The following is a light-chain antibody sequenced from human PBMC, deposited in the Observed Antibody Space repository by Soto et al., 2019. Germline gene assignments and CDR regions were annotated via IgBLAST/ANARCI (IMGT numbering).Light chain of an antibody. Sequence: QSALTQPASVSVSPGQSITISCTGTSSDVGGYNYVSWYQQHPGKAPKLMIYYVSNRPSGFSNRFSGSNPGDTASLTISGLLDEDEAAYHCSSYTSSSTLVFGGGTKLTVL. CDR3: SSYTSSSTLV. CDR1: SSDVGGYNY. CDR2: YVS. V-gene: IGLV2-14*01. J-gene: IGLJ2*01.